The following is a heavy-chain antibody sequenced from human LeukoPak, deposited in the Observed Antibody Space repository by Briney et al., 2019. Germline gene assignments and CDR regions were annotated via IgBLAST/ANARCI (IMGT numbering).Heavy chain of an antibody. CDR2: ISGIGDNA. Sequence: GSLRLSCAASGLTFSNYVMSWVRQTPEKGLEWVSSISGIGDNAWYADSVKGRFTIFRDNSQNTLYLQMVGLTAEDTAVYYCAKKSPQETPVGPYWYLGLWGRGALVTVSS. CDR1: GLTFSNYV. D-gene: IGHD4-23*01. J-gene: IGHJ2*01. V-gene: IGHV3-23*01. CDR3: AKKSPQETPVGPYWYLGL.